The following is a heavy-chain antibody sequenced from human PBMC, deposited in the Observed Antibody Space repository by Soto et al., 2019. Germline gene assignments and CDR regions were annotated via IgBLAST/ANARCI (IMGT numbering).Heavy chain of an antibody. J-gene: IGHJ3*02. V-gene: IGHV3-23*01. D-gene: IGHD2-8*01. Sequence: PEGSLRLSCAASGFTFSSSAMSWVRQGPGKGLEWVSSINGSGGSTYYEDHVNGRFTIYRDNSKNTLYLQMNSLIAEDTAVYYCAKGDELMADGAFDXWGQGTMVTVS. CDR1: GFTFSSSA. CDR2: INGSGGST. CDR3: AKGDELMADGAFDX.